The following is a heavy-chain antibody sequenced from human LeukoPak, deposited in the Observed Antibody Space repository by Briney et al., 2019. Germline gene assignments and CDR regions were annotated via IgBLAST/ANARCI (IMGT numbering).Heavy chain of an antibody. CDR3: ARFGGYEHYFIFDY. J-gene: IGHJ4*02. Sequence: PSETLSLTCTVSGGSISSGDYYWSWIRQPPGKGLEWIGYIYYSGSTYYNPSLKSRVTISVDTSKNQFSLKLSSVTAADTAVYYCARFGGYEHYFIFDYWGQGTLVTVSS. V-gene: IGHV4-30-4*08. CDR2: IYYSGST. CDR1: GGSISSGDYY. D-gene: IGHD5-12*01.